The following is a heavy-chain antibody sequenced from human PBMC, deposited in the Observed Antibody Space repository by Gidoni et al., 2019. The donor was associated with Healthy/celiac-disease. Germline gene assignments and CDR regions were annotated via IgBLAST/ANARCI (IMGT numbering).Heavy chain of an antibody. J-gene: IGHJ5*02. CDR3: ARATRSWGAAAGNWFDP. CDR1: GYTFTSYD. Sequence: QVQLVQSGAEVKKPGASVKVSCKASGYTFTSYDINWVRQATGQGLEWMGWMNPNSGNTGYAQKCQGRVTMTRNTSISTAYMELSSLRSEDTAVYYCARATRSWGAAAGNWFDPWGQGTLVTVSS. CDR2: MNPNSGNT. V-gene: IGHV1-8*01. D-gene: IGHD6-13*01.